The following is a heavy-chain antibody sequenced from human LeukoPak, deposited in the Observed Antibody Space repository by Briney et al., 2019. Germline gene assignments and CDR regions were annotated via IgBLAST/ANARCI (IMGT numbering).Heavy chain of an antibody. D-gene: IGHD2-15*01. CDR2: ISYDGSNK. CDR1: GFTFSSYA. CDR3: ARVQGYCSGGSCQPYDAFDI. Sequence: PGGSLRLSCAASGFTFSSYAMHWVRQAPGKGLEWVAVISYDGSNKYYADSVKGRFTISRDNSKNTLYLQMNSLRAEDTAVYYCARVQGYCSGGSCQPYDAFDIWGQETMVPVSS. J-gene: IGHJ3*02. V-gene: IGHV3-30*07.